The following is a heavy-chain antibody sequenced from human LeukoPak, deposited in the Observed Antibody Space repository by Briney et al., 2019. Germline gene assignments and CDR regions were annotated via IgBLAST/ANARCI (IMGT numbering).Heavy chain of an antibody. V-gene: IGHV4-59*01. CDR1: GGSIGSYY. CDR3: ARDIRIVVVPAAMWAYWRYYFDY. Sequence: PSETLSLTCTVSGGSIGSYYWSWIRQPPGKGLEGIGYIYYSGSTNYNPSLTSRVTISVDTSKNQFALKLSSVTAADTAVYYCARDIRIVVVPAAMWAYWRYYFDYWGQGTLVTVSS. D-gene: IGHD2-2*01. J-gene: IGHJ4*02. CDR2: IYYSGST.